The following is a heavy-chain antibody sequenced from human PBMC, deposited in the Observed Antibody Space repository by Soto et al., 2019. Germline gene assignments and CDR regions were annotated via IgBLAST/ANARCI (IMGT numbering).Heavy chain of an antibody. V-gene: IGHV3-7*01. J-gene: IGHJ6*03. D-gene: IGHD3-3*01. CDR1: GFTFSSYW. CDR2: IKQGGSEK. CDR3: ARDRFLWATAPSYYYYMDV. Sequence: PGGSLRLSCAASGFTFSSYWMSWVRQAPGKGLEWVANIKQGGSEKYYVDSVKGRFTISRDNAKNSLYLQMNSLRAEDTAVYYCARDRFLWATAPSYYYYMDVWGKGTTVTVSS.